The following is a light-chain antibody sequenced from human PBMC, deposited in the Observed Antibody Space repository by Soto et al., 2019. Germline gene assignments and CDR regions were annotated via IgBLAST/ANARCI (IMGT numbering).Light chain of an antibody. CDR3: HAYDYGRTAFV. Sequence: QPVLKQPPSVAGAPGQRVTLSCTGNNSNLGAGYDVHWYQHLPGAAPKLVIFGNRNRPSGVPERFSGSKSGTSASLAITGRQAEDEADSYCHAYDYGRTAFVFGGGTQRPVL. CDR2: GNR. CDR1: NSNLGAGYD. J-gene: IGLJ3*02. V-gene: IGLV1-40*01.